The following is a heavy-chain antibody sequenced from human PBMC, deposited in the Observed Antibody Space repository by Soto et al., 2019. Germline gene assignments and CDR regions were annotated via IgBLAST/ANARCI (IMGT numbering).Heavy chain of an antibody. CDR3: AKVVGAVTGPRYYYYGMDV. J-gene: IGHJ6*02. Sequence: EVQLVESGGVVVQPGGSLRLSCAASGFTFDDYAMHWVRQAPGKGLEWVSLISWDGGSTYYADSVKGRFTLSRDNSKNSLYLQMNSLRAEDTALYYCAKVVGAVTGPRYYYYGMDVWGQGTTVTVSS. CDR1: GFTFDDYA. V-gene: IGHV3-43D*04. D-gene: IGHD2-21*02. CDR2: ISWDGGST.